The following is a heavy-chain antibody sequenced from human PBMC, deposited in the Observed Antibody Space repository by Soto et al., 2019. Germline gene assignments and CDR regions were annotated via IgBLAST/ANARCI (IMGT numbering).Heavy chain of an antibody. CDR2: IYYSGST. CDR3: ARSAYGDYSPYSDY. J-gene: IGHJ4*02. Sequence: PAETLSLTCTVSGGSISSGGYYWSWIRQHPGKGLEWIGYIYYSGSTYYNPSLKSRVTISVDTSKNQFSLKLSSVTAADTAVYYCARSAYGDYSPYSDYWGQGTLVTVSS. CDR1: GGSISSGGYY. V-gene: IGHV4-31*03. D-gene: IGHD4-17*01.